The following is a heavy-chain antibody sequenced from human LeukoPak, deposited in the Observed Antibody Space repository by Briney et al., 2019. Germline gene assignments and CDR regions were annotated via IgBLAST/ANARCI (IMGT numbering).Heavy chain of an antibody. J-gene: IGHJ4*02. CDR1: GYTFTSYA. CDR3: ARVKMVRGVEINDY. Sequence: ASVKVSCKASGYTFTSYAMHWVRQAPGQRLEWMGWINAGNGNTKYSQEFQGRVTITRDTSASTAYMELSSLRSEDMAVYYCARVKMVRGVEINDYWGQGTLVTVSS. V-gene: IGHV1-3*03. CDR2: INAGNGNT. D-gene: IGHD3-10*01.